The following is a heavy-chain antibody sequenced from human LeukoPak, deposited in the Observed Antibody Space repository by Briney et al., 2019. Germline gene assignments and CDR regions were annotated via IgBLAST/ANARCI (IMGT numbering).Heavy chain of an antibody. J-gene: IGHJ6*02. Sequence: SVKVSCKASGGTFSSYAISWVRQAPGQGLEWMGGIIPIFGTANYAQKFQGRVTITADESTSTAYMELSSLRSEDTAVYYCARERGHTIFGVVSYGMDVWGQGTTVTVSS. CDR1: GGTFSSYA. CDR2: IIPIFGTA. CDR3: ARERGHTIFGVVSYGMDV. D-gene: IGHD3-3*01. V-gene: IGHV1-69*13.